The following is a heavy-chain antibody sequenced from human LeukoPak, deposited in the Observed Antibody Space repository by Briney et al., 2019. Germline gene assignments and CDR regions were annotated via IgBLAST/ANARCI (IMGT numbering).Heavy chain of an antibody. CDR2: ISGSGGST. V-gene: IGHV3-23*01. Sequence: PGGSLRLSCAASGFTFPNAWMTWVRQAPGKGLEWVSAISGSGGSTYYADSVKGRFTISRDNSKNTLYLQMNSLRAEDTAVYYCAKLHGGYSYGTTTLDYWGQGTLVTVSS. CDR3: AKLHGGYSYGTTTLDY. D-gene: IGHD5-18*01. J-gene: IGHJ4*02. CDR1: GFTFPNAW.